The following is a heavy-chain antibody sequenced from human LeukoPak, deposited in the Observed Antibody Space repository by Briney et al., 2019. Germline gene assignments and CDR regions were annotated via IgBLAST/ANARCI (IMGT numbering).Heavy chain of an antibody. CDR1: GFTFSSYW. CDR3: AKELAAGGPQDY. D-gene: IGHD6-13*01. V-gene: IGHV3-74*01. CDR2: INSHGSST. J-gene: IGHJ4*02. Sequence: GGSLRLSCAASGFTFSSYWMHWVRQVPGKGLVWVSRINSHGSSTSYADSVKGRFTISRDNAKNTLYLQMNSLRAEDTAVYYCAKELAAGGPQDYWGQGTLVTVSS.